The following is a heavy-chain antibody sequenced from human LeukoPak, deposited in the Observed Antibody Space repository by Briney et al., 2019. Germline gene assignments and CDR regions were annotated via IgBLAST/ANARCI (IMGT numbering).Heavy chain of an antibody. CDR2: TWYDGSNK. CDR1: GFIFSSYG. V-gene: IGHV3-33*01. J-gene: IGHJ4*02. CDR3: ARDHGDYSGKDY. Sequence: PGRSLRLSCAASGFIFSSYGMHWVRRAPGKGLEWVAVTWYDGSNKYYADAVKGLFTISRDNSKNTLYLQMNSLRAEDTAVYFCARDHGDYSGKDYWRQGTLVTVSS. D-gene: IGHD4-17*01.